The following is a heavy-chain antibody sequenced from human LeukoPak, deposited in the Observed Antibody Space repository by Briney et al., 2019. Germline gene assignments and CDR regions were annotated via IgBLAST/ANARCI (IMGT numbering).Heavy chain of an antibody. CDR2: ISGSGGST. CDR3: AKDLSPYNWNEIGEY. J-gene: IGHJ4*02. V-gene: IGHV3-23*01. D-gene: IGHD1-1*01. CDR1: GFTFSSYA. Sequence: GGSLRLSCAASGFTFSSYAMSWVRQAPGKGLAWFSAISGSGGSTYYADSVKGRFTISRDNSKNTLYLQMNSLRAEDTAVYYCAKDLSPYNWNEIGEYWGQGTLVTVSS.